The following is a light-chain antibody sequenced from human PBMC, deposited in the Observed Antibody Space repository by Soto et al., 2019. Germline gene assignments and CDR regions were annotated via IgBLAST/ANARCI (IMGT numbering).Light chain of an antibody. CDR2: DVS. CDR3: SSYTSSTLGLV. CDR1: SSDVGGYNY. Sequence: QLVLTQPASVSGSPGQSITISCTGTSSDVGGYNYVSWYQQQPGKAPKLMIYDVSNRPSGVSNRFSGSKSGNTASLTISGLQAEDEADYYCSSYTSSTLGLVFGGGTKLTVL. V-gene: IGLV2-14*03. J-gene: IGLJ2*01.